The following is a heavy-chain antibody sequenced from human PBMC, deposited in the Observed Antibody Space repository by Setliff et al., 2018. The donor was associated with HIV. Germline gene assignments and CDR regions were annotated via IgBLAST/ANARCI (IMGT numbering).Heavy chain of an antibody. CDR1: GGPINSGSYY. CDR3: TRELIWFGGGAYDP. Sequence: SETLSLTCTVSGGPINSGSYYWSWIRQPAGKGLEWIGRIYSSGTTNYNPSLKRRVTISLDTSENQFSLKLNSVTAADTAVYYCTRELIWFGGGAYDPWGQGTLVTVSS. V-gene: IGHV4-61*02. CDR2: IYSSGTT. J-gene: IGHJ5*02. D-gene: IGHD3-10*01.